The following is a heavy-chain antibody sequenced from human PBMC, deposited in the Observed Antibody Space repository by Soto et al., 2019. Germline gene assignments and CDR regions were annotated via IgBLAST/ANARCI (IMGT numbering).Heavy chain of an antibody. CDR1: GFTFSSYS. Sequence: EVQLVESGGGLVKPGGSLRLSCAASGFTFSSYSMNWVRQAPGKGLEWVSSISSSSSYIYYADSVKGRFTISRDNAKNSLYLQMNSLRAEDPAVYYCARDGGGYDFWSGYQTYYMDVWGKGTTVTVSS. D-gene: IGHD3-3*01. V-gene: IGHV3-21*01. J-gene: IGHJ6*03. CDR2: ISSSSSYI. CDR3: ARDGGGYDFWSGYQTYYMDV.